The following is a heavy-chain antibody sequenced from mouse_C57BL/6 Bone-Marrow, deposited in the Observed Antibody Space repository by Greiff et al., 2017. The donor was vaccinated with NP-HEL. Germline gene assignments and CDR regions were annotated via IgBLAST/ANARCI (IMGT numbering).Heavy chain of an antibody. V-gene: IGHV5-4*01. CDR1: GFTFSSYA. Sequence: VQLKESGGGLVKPGGSLKLSCAASGFTFSSYAMSWVRQTPEKRLEWVATISDGGSYTYYPDNVKGRFTISRDNAKNNLYLQLSHLKSEDTAMYYCAHTTVVANYAMDYWGQGTSVTVSS. D-gene: IGHD1-1*01. J-gene: IGHJ4*01. CDR2: ISDGGSYT. CDR3: AHTTVVANYAMDY.